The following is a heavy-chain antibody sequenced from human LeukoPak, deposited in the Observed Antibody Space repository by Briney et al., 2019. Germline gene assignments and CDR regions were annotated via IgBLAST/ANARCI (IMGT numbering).Heavy chain of an antibody. CDR1: GYTFTSYG. V-gene: IGHV1-18*01. CDR3: ARNYDSTTEGAFDI. D-gene: IGHD3-22*01. CDR2: ISAYNGNT. J-gene: IGHJ3*02. Sequence: GASVKVSCKASGYTFTSYGISWVRQAPGQGLEWMGWISAYNGNTNYAQKLQGRVTMTTDTSTSTAYMELRSLRSDDTAVYYCARNYDSTTEGAFDIWGQGTMVTVSS.